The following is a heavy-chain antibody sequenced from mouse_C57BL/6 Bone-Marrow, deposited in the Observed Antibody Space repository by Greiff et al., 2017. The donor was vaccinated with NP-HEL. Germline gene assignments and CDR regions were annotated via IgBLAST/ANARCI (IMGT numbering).Heavy chain of an antibody. V-gene: IGHV5-4*01. J-gene: IGHJ3*01. D-gene: IGHD1-1*01. CDR2: ISDGGSYT. Sequence: EVHLVESGGGLVKPGGSLKLSCAASGFTFSSYAMSWVRQTPEKRLEWVATISDGGSYTYYPDNVKGRFTISRDNAKNNLYLQMSHLKSEDTAMYYCARLLAWFAYWGQGTLVTVSA. CDR3: ARLLAWFAY. CDR1: GFTFSSYA.